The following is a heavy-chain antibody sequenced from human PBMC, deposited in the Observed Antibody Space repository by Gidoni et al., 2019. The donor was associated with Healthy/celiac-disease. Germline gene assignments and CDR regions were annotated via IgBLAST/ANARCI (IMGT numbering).Heavy chain of an antibody. D-gene: IGHD3-10*01. CDR1: GGSISSCSYY. Sequence: QLQLQESDPGRVKHSETLSLNCTVSGGSISSCSYYWGWIRQPPGKGLEWIGSIYYSGSTYYHPSLQRRVTISVDTSKNQFSLKLSSVTAADTAVYYCARYYYGSGTPSDYWGQGTLVTVSS. J-gene: IGHJ4*02. V-gene: IGHV4-39*01. CDR2: IYYSGST. CDR3: ARYYYGSGTPSDY.